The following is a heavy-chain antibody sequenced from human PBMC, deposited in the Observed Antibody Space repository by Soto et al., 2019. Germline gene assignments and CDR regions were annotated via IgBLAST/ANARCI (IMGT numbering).Heavy chain of an antibody. V-gene: IGHV1-69*04. CDR3: AREEGREYSGYDLRYYFDY. J-gene: IGHJ4*02. Sequence: ASVKVSCKASGGTFSSYTISWVRQAPGQGLEWMGRIIPILGIANYAQKFQGRVTITADKSTSTAYMELSSLRSEDTAVYYCAREEGREYSGYDLRYYFDYWGQGTLVTVSS. D-gene: IGHD5-12*01. CDR2: IIPILGIA. CDR1: GGTFSSYT.